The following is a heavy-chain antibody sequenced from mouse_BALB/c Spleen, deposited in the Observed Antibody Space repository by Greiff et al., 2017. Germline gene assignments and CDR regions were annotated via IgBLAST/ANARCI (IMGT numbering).Heavy chain of an antibody. CDR1: GYNFTSYW. J-gene: IGHJ2*01. Sequence: QVQLQQPGAELVKPGTSVKLSCKASGYNFTSYWINWVKLRPGQGLEWIGDIYPGSGSTNYNEKFKSKATLTVDTSSSTAYMQLSSLASEDSALYYCARDDGYYYYFDYWGQGTTLTVSS. CDR3: ARDDGYYYYFDY. D-gene: IGHD2-3*01. CDR2: IYPGSGST. V-gene: IGHV1-55*01.